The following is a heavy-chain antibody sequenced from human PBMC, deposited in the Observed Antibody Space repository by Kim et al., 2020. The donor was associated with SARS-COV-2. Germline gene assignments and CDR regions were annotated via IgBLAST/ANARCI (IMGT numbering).Heavy chain of an antibody. V-gene: IGHV1-2*06. J-gene: IGHJ4*02. CDR3: ARLTVANPFGY. D-gene: IGHD4-17*01. CDR2: INPNSGGT. Sequence: ASVKVSCKASGYTFTGYYMHWVRQAPGQGLEWMGRINPNSGGTNYAQKFQGRVTMTRDTSISSAYMELSSLRSDDTAVYYCARLTVANPFGYWGQGTLVTVCS. CDR1: GYTFTGYY.